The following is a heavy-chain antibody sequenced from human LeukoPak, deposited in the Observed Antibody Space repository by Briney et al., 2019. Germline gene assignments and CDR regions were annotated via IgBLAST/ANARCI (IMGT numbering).Heavy chain of an antibody. CDR3: ARHLGSGTYYAPFDY. J-gene: IGHJ4*02. Sequence: PSETLSLTCTVSGDSISSSGYYWAWIRQPPGKGLEWIGNIYYNGDTYYNPPLKSRVTISVDTSENHFSLRLISVTAADTAVYYCARHLGSGTYYAPFDYWGQGILVTVSS. D-gene: IGHD3-10*01. CDR2: IYYNGDT. CDR1: GDSISSSGYY. V-gene: IGHV4-39*01.